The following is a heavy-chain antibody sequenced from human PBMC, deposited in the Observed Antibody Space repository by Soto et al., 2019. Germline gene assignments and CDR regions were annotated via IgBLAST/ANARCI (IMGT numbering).Heavy chain of an antibody. Sequence: EVQLVESGGGLVQPGGSLRLSCAASGFTFSSYSMNWVRQAPGKGLEWVSYISSSSSTIYYADSVKCRFTISRDHAKNSLDLQMNSLRDEDTAVYYCATYYYHDAFDIWGQGTMVTVSS. D-gene: IGHD3-10*01. CDR3: ATYYYHDAFDI. V-gene: IGHV3-48*02. J-gene: IGHJ3*02. CDR2: ISSSSSTI. CDR1: GFTFSSYS.